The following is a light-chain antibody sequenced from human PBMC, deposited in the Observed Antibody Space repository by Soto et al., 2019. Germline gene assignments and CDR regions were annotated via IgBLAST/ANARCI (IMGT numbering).Light chain of an antibody. J-gene: IGKJ1*01. CDR1: QSISTY. Sequence: DIQMTQSPSSLSASVGDRVTISCRASQSISTYLNWYQQKPGKAPRLLIYAASSVQTGVPPRFSGSGSGTDFTLTISSLRPEDIATYFCQQSNSAPPRTFGQGTKVDIK. CDR3: QQSNSAPPRT. CDR2: AAS. V-gene: IGKV1-39*01.